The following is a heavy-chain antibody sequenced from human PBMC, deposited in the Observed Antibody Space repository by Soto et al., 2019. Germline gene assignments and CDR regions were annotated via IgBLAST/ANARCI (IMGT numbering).Heavy chain of an antibody. Sequence: GGSLRLSCAASGFTFSSYAMSWVRQAPGKGLEWVSAISASGGSTYYADSVKGRFTISRDSSKNTVFLQINSPRAEDTAVYYCAKGSSAVYCFDYWGQGTLVTVSS. J-gene: IGHJ4*02. CDR3: AKGSSAVYCFDY. V-gene: IGHV3-23*01. CDR2: ISASGGST. CDR1: GFTFSSYA. D-gene: IGHD2-15*01.